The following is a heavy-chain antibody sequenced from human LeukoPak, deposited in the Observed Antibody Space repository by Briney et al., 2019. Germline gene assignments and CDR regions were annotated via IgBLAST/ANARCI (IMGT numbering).Heavy chain of an antibody. D-gene: IGHD3-22*01. CDR3: ANPSGYYDSSGYYYDYYGMDV. CDR1: GYTSTGYY. Sequence: ASVKVSCKASGYTSTGYYMHWVRQAPGQGLEWMGWINPNSGGTNYAQKFQGRVTMTRDTSISTAYMELSRLRSDDTAVYYCANPSGYYDSSGYYYDYYGMDVWGQGTTVTVSS. V-gene: IGHV1-2*02. J-gene: IGHJ6*02. CDR2: INPNSGGT.